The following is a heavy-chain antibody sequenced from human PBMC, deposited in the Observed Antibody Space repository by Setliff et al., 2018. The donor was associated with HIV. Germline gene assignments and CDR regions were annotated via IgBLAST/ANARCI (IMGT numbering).Heavy chain of an antibody. D-gene: IGHD6-19*01. J-gene: IGHJ3*02. CDR2: IDHSGST. V-gene: IGHV4-34*01. CDR1: GGSFSGYY. Sequence: SETLSLTCAAYGGSFSGYYWSWIRQPPGKGLEWIGEIDHSGSTNYNPSLKSRVTISVDTSKNQFSLKLSSVTVADTAAYYCASGQWLEHAFDIWGQGTVVTVSS. CDR3: ASGQWLEHAFDI.